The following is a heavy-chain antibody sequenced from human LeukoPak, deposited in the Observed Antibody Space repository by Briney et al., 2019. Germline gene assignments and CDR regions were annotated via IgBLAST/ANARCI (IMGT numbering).Heavy chain of an antibody. CDR1: GFTFKIYA. CDR2: ISGSGDTT. CDR3: ARGLGYCSRTSCYPDY. V-gene: IGHV3-64*01. Sequence: GGSLRLSCAASGFTFKIYAMFWVRQAPGKGLEYVSSISGSGDTTYYANSVKGRFTISRDNSKNTLYLQMGSLRAEDMAVYYCARGLGYCSRTSCYPDYWGQGTLVTVSS. J-gene: IGHJ4*02. D-gene: IGHD2-2*01.